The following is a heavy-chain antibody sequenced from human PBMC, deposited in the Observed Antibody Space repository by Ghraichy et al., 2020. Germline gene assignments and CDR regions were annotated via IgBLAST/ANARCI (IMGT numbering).Heavy chain of an antibody. J-gene: IGHJ4*02. CDR1: GYTFTGYY. CDR2: INPNSGGT. Sequence: ASVKVSCKASGYTFTGYYMHWVRQAPGQGLEWMGWINPNSGGTNYAQKFQGWVTMTRDTSISTAYMELSRLRSDDTAVYYCARECCSGGSCYSGFDYWGQGTLVTVSS. V-gene: IGHV1-2*04. D-gene: IGHD2-15*01. CDR3: ARECCSGGSCYSGFDY.